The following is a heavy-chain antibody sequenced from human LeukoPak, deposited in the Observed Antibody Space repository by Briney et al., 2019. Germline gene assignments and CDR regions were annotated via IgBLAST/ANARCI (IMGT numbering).Heavy chain of an antibody. Sequence: PPETLSLTCTVSGGSISSYYWSWIRQPAGKGLEWIGRIYTSGSTNYNPSLKSRVTISIDTSKNQFSLKLSSVTAADTALYYCARRTSRLAVTGTSGIDYWGQGTLVTVSS. CDR1: GGSISSYY. D-gene: IGHD6-19*01. CDR2: IYTSGST. CDR3: ARRTSRLAVTGTSGIDY. V-gene: IGHV4-4*07. J-gene: IGHJ4*02.